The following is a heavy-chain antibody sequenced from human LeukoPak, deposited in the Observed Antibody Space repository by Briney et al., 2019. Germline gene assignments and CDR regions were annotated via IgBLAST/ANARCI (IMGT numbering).Heavy chain of an antibody. CDR1: GFTVITND. J-gene: IGHJ4*02. Sequence: GGSLRLSCAASGFTVITNDMTWVRQALGKGLEWVSVLYSDGNTKYADSGQGRFTISRDNSKNTLYLEMDSLSPDDTAVYYCARGVEPLAANTLAYWGQGTLVTVSS. D-gene: IGHD1-14*01. V-gene: IGHV3-53*01. CDR2: LYSDGNT. CDR3: ARGVEPLAANTLAY.